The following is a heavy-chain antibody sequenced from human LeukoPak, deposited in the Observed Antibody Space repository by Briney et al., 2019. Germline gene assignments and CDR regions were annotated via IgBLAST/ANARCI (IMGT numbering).Heavy chain of an antibody. Sequence: GGSLRLSCAASGFTFSSYSMNWVRQAPGKGLEWVSSISSSSSYIYYAESVKGRFTISRDNANNSLYLQMNSLRAEDTALYYCARRFYGSGGYYPYYFDYWGQGTLVTVS. J-gene: IGHJ4*02. CDR3: ARRFYGSGGYYPYYFDY. D-gene: IGHD3-10*01. CDR2: ISSSSSYI. V-gene: IGHV3-21*04. CDR1: GFTFSSYS.